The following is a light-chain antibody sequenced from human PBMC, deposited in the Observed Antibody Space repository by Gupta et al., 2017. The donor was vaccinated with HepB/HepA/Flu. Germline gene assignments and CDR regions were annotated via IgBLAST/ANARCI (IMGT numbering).Light chain of an antibody. V-gene: IGLV2-11*01. J-gene: IGLJ1*01. CDR3: CSYAGIYTYV. Sequence: QSALSQPRSVSGSPGQSVTISCTGTSSDVGTYNYVSWYQQNPGEAPKLIIYDVTKRPSGVPDRFSGSKSGNTASLTISGLQAEDEADYYCCSYAGIYTYVFGTGTKVTVL. CDR1: SSDVGTYNY. CDR2: DVT.